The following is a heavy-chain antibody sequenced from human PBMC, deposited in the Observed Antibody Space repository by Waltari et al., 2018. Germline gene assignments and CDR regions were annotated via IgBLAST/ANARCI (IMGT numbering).Heavy chain of an antibody. CDR3: ARLPRGSVIIGAFDI. Sequence: VQLPESGPGLVKPSETLSLRCNVSGDSTRSHFWSWIRQAPGKGLEWIGHMYFSGTKDYNPSLKSRVAISIDTSKNHFSLNLRSVTAADTAIYYCARLPRGSVIIGAFDIWGQGTQVTVSS. J-gene: IGHJ3*02. V-gene: IGHV4-59*11. D-gene: IGHD3-22*01. CDR2: MYFSGTK. CDR1: GDSTRSHF.